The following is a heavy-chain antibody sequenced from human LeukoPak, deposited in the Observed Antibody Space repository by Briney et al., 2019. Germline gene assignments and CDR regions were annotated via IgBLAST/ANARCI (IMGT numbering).Heavy chain of an antibody. J-gene: IGHJ4*02. V-gene: IGHV3-30*03. CDR1: GFTFSSYG. Sequence: GGSLRLSCAASGFTFSSYGMHWVRQAPGKGLEWVAVISYDGSNKYYADSVKGRFTISRDNSKNTLYLQMNSLRAEDTAVYYCASLIQLWPLWGQGTLVTVSS. CDR2: ISYDGSNK. D-gene: IGHD5-18*01. CDR3: ASLIQLWPL.